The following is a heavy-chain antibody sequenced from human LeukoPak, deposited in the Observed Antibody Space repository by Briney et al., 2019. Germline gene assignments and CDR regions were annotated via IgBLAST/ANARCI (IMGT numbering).Heavy chain of an antibody. CDR2: IDYSGST. Sequence: SETLSLTCTVSGGSISSGGYYWSWIRQHPGKGLEWIGYIDYSGSTYYNPSLKSRCTISGDTYKNQFSLELSSVTAADMAVYYCEKASSTVTNNWFDPWGQGTLVTVSS. CDR3: EKASSTVTNNWFDP. J-gene: IGHJ5*02. CDR1: GGSISSGGYY. V-gene: IGHV4-31*03. D-gene: IGHD4-17*01.